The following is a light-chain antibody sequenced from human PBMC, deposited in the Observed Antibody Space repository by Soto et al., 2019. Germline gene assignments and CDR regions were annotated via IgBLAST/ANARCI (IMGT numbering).Light chain of an antibody. CDR2: GVS. V-gene: IGKV3-20*01. J-gene: IGKJ1*01. Sequence: EIVLTQSPGTLSLAPGERATLFCRVSQIVTSSYLAWYQQKPGQAPRLLIYGVSILSTGIPDRFSGSGSGTAFTLIISRLEPEDFAVYYCQQHGSSPPSWTFGQGTKVEIK. CDR1: QIVTSSY. CDR3: QQHGSSPPSWT.